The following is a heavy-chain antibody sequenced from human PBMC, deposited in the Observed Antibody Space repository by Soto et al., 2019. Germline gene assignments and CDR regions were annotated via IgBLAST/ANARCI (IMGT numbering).Heavy chain of an antibody. Sequence: PSETLYVTCTVSGGSISSYYCSWILPPPGKGLEWIGYIYYSGSTYYNPSLKSRVTISVDTSKNQFSLKLSSVTAADTAVYYCARRGSSSHGRTPPHFDYWGQGNLVSVSS. V-gene: IGHV4-59*12. J-gene: IGHJ4*02. CDR1: GGSISSYY. D-gene: IGHD6-13*01. CDR3: ARRGSSSHGRTPPHFDY. CDR2: IYYSGST.